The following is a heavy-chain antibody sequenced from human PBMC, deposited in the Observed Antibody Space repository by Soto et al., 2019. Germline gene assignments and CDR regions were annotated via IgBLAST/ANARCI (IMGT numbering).Heavy chain of an antibody. CDR2: ISYDGSNK. J-gene: IGHJ4*02. V-gene: IGHV3-30*18. CDR3: AKGRQDNWGKYYFDY. Sequence: QVQLVESGGGVVQPGRSLRLSCAASGFTFSSYGMHWVRQAPGKGLEWVAVISYDGSNKYYADSVKGRFTISRDNSKNTLYLQMNSLRAEDTAVYYCAKGRQDNWGKYYFDYWGQGTLVTVSS. CDR1: GFTFSSYG. D-gene: IGHD7-27*01.